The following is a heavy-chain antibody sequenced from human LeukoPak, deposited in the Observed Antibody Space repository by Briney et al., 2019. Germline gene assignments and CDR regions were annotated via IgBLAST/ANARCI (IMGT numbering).Heavy chain of an antibody. J-gene: IGHJ4*02. Sequence: GGSLRLSCAASGFTFSSYSMNWVRQAPGKGLEWVSSISSSSSYTYYADSVKGRFTISRDNAKNSLYLQMNSLRAEDTAVYYCARGSARSLAVAVYQLEYWGQGTLVTVSS. CDR3: ARGSARSLAVAVYQLEY. V-gene: IGHV3-21*01. CDR1: GFTFSSYS. CDR2: ISSSSSYT. D-gene: IGHD6-19*01.